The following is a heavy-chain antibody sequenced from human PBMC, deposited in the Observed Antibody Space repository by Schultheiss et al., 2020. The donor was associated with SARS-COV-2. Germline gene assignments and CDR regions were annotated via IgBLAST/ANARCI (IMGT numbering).Heavy chain of an antibody. CDR2: ICYSGNT. Sequence: SQTLSLTCTVSGGSVSSGSYYWSWIRQHPGKGLEWIGYICYSGNTFHDPSLKSRLTISVDRSNNQFSLKLSSVTAADTAVYYCARDHPTYYYGSGSYGWYYYYGMDVWGQGTTVTVSS. J-gene: IGHJ6*02. V-gene: IGHV4-31*03. CDR1: GGSVSSGSYY. CDR3: ARDHPTYYYGSGSYGWYYYYGMDV. D-gene: IGHD3-10*01.